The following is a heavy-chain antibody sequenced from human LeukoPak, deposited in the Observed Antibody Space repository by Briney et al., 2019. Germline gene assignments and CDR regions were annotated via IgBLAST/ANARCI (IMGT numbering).Heavy chain of an antibody. CDR1: GYTFTGYY. CDR2: INPNSGAT. J-gene: IGHJ4*02. CDR3: ARSRITTIPNFAY. Sequence: ASVKVSCKASGYTFTGYYLHWVRQAPGQGLEWMGWINPNSGATNNAQSFQGRVTVSRDTSISTAYMELSKVTSDDTGVYYCARSRITTIPNFAYWGQGALVTVSS. V-gene: IGHV1-2*02. D-gene: IGHD3-22*01.